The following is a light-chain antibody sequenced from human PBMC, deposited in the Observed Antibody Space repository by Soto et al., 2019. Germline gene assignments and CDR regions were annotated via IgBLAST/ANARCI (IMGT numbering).Light chain of an antibody. J-gene: IGKJ5*01. V-gene: IGKV1-33*01. CDR1: QNINKY. Sequence: DIHMTQSPSSLSASVGDRVTITLQASQNINKYLNWYQQKPGRATKLLIYDASNLEAGVPSRFRGSGSGTDFTFTISRLPPEDIAKYYCQQYENLPTFGQGTRLEI. CDR3: QQYENLPT. CDR2: DAS.